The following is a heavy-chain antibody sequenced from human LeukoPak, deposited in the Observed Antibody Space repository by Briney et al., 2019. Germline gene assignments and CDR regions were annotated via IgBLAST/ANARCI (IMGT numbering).Heavy chain of an antibody. CDR1: GFTVSSNY. J-gene: IGHJ4*02. V-gene: IGHV3-53*01. CDR2: IYSGGGT. Sequence: GGSLRLSCAASGFTVSSNYMSWVRQAPGKGLEWVSVIYSGGGTYYADSVKGRFTISRDNSKNTLYLQMNSLRAEDTAVHYCARSYYYDSSGYPTSFDYWGQGTLVTVSS. CDR3: ARSYYYDSSGYPTSFDY. D-gene: IGHD3-22*01.